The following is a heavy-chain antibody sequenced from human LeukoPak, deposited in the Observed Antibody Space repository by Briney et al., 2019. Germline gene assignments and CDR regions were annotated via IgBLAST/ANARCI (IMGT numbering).Heavy chain of an antibody. CDR3: AIRKVSSSSPETYDY. CDR2: IYYSGST. J-gene: IGHJ4*02. CDR1: GGSISSSSYY. D-gene: IGHD6-6*01. Sequence: SETLSLTCTVSGGSISSSSYYWGWIRQPPGKGLEWIGSIYYSGSTYYNPSLKSRVTISVDTSKNQFSLKLSSVTAADTAVYYCAIRKVSSSSPETYDYWGQGTLSPSPQ. V-gene: IGHV4-39*07.